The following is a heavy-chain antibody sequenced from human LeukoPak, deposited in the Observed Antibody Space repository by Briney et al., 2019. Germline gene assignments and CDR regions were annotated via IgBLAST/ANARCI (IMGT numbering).Heavy chain of an antibody. CDR1: GFTSSSYW. Sequence: GGSLRLSCAASGFTSSSYWMHWVRQAPGKGLVWVSRINSDGSSTSYADSVKGRFTISRDNSKNTLYLQMNSLRAEDTAVYYCAREGYYYDSSGYHDYWGQGTLVIVSS. V-gene: IGHV3-74*01. CDR2: INSDGSST. D-gene: IGHD3-22*01. CDR3: AREGYYYDSSGYHDY. J-gene: IGHJ4*02.